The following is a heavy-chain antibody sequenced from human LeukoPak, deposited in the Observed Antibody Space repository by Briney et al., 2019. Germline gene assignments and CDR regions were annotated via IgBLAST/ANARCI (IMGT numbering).Heavy chain of an antibody. CDR1: GGSISSGDYF. CDR3: ARVGYCSSTSCGEFDY. J-gene: IGHJ4*02. CDR2: IYYSGST. Sequence: SETLSLTCTVSGGSISSGDYFWGWIRQPSGKGLEWIGSIYYSGSTYYNPSLKSRVTISVDTSKNQFSLKLSSVTAADTAVYYCARVGYCSSTSCGEFDYWGQGTLVTVSS. V-gene: IGHV4-39*07. D-gene: IGHD2-2*01.